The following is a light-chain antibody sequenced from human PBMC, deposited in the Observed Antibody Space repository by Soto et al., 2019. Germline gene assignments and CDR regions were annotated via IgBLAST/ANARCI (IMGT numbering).Light chain of an antibody. V-gene: IGLV2-8*01. J-gene: IGLJ2*01. Sequence: QSVLTQPPSASGSPGQSVTISCTGTSSDVGGYNYVSWYQQHPGKAPKLIIYEVSKRPSGVPDRFSGSKSGNTASLTVSGHQAEDEADYYCSSYAGSNNLVFGGGTKLTVL. CDR2: EVS. CDR1: SSDVGGYNY. CDR3: SSYAGSNNLV.